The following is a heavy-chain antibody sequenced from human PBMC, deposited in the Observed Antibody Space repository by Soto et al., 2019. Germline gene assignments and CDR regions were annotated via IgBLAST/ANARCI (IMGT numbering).Heavy chain of an antibody. V-gene: IGHV3-23*01. J-gene: IGHJ4*02. CDR2: ISGSGGST. Sequence: EVQLLESGGGLVQPGGSLRLSCAASGFTFSSYAMSWVRQAPGKGLVWVSAISGSGGSTYYADSVKGRFTISRDNSKNTLYLQMNSLGAEDTAVYYCANDLAIRDFWSGEAYYFDYWGQGTLVTVSS. D-gene: IGHD3-3*01. CDR1: GFTFSSYA. CDR3: ANDLAIRDFWSGEAYYFDY.